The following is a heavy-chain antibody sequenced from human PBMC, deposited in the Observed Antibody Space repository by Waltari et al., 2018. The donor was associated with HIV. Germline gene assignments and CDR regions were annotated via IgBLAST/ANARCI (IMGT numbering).Heavy chain of an antibody. CDR2: INHIRST. V-gene: IGHV4-34*01. CDR1: GGSFSGYY. D-gene: IGHD1-1*01. CDR3: ARGESRDWNYSYYYGMDV. J-gene: IGHJ6*02. Sequence: QVQLQQWGAGLLKPSETLSLTCAGYGGSFSGYYWSWIRQPPGKGLEWIGEINHIRSTNYTPSLKSRVTISVDTSKNQFSLKLSSVTAADTAVYYCARGESRDWNYSYYYGMDVWGQGTTVTVSS.